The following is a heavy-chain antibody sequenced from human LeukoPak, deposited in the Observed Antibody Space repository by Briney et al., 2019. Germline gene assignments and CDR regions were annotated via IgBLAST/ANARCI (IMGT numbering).Heavy chain of an antibody. D-gene: IGHD1-26*01. CDR3: AKKAQYNGNYPLDY. CDR1: GFTFTSYS. CDR2: TSDRGDYT. Sequence: GGSLRLSCAASGFTFTSYSMSWVRQAPGKGLEWVSGTSDRGDYTYYADSVKGRFTISRDNPKNTLYLQMSSLRAEDTALYFCAKKAQYNGNYPLDYWGQGTLVTVSS. J-gene: IGHJ4*02. V-gene: IGHV3-23*01.